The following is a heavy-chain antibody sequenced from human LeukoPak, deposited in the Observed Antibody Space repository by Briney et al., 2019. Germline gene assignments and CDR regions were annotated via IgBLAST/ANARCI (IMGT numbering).Heavy chain of an antibody. CDR3: ARAGSIAARKNAFDI. CDR1: GGTFSSYA. Sequence: GASVKVSCKASGGTFSSYAISWVRQAPGQGPEWMGGIIPIFGTANYAQKFQGRVTITTDESTSTAYMELSSLRSEDTAVYYCARAGSIAARKNAFDIWGQGTMVTVSS. J-gene: IGHJ3*02. D-gene: IGHD6-6*01. V-gene: IGHV1-69*05. CDR2: IIPIFGTA.